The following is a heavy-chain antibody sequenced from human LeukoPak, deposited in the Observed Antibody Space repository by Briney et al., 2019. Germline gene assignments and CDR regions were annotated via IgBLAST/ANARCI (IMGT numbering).Heavy chain of an antibody. J-gene: IGHJ4*02. V-gene: IGHV4-34*01. CDR1: GGSFSGYY. D-gene: IGHD5-18*01. CDR3: ARGRRGYRGVNYFDY. Sequence: SETLSLTCAVYGGSFSGYYWSWTRQPPGKGLEWIGEINHSGSTNYNPSLKSRVTISVDTSKNQFSLKLSSVTAADTAVYYCARGRRGYRGVNYFDYWGQGTLVTVSS. CDR2: INHSGST.